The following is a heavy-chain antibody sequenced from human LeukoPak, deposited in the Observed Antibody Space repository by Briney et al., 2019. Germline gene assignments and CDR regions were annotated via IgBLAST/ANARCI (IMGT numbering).Heavy chain of an antibody. D-gene: IGHD2-2*01. CDR2: IYHSGST. CDR1: GYSISSGYY. J-gene: IGHJ5*02. CDR3: ARYQLLSRSGWFDP. V-gene: IGHV4-38-2*01. Sequence: PSETLSLTCAVSGYSISSGYYWGWIRQPPVKGLEWIGSIYHSGSTYYNPSLKSRVTISVDTSKNQFSLKLSSVTAADTAVYYCARYQLLSRSGWFDPWGQGTLVTVSS.